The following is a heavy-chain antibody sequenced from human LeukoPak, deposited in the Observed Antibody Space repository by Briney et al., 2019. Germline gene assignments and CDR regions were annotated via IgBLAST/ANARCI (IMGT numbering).Heavy chain of an antibody. CDR3: ARSGPYYYHYVDV. CDR2: IYHSGST. D-gene: IGHD3-10*01. Sequence: SETLSLTCTVSGFSITRGDYWGWIRQPPGEGLEWIGAIYHSGSTYYDPSLKSRVAISVDTFKNQFSLRLSSVSAADTAVYYCARSGPYYYHYVDVWGKGTTVTVSS. CDR1: GFSITRGDY. V-gene: IGHV4-38-2*02. J-gene: IGHJ6*03.